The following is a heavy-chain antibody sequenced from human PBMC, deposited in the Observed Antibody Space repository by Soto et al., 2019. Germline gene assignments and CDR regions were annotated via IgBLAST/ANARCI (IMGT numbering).Heavy chain of an antibody. CDR1: GGSISSGGYY. CDR2: IYYSGST. D-gene: IGHD3-22*01. CDR3: ARSPMIVVVIGGFDY. V-gene: IGHV4-31*03. Sequence: SETLSLTCTVSGGSISSGGYYWSWIRQHPGKGLEWIGYIYYSGSTYYNPSLKSRVTISVDTSKNQFSLKLSSVTAADTAVYYCARSPMIVVVIGGFDYWGQGTLVTVSS. J-gene: IGHJ4*02.